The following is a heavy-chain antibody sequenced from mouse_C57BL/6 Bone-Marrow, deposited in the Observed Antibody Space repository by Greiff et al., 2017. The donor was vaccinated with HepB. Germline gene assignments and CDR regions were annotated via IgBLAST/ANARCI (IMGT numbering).Heavy chain of an antibody. Sequence: QVQLQQPGAELVRPGSSVKLSCKASGYTFTSYWMHWVKRRPIQGLEWIGNIDPSDSETHYNQKFKDKATLTVDKSSSTAYMQLSSLTSEDSAVYYCARRLPHWYFDVWGTGTTVTVSS. CDR3: ARRLPHWYFDV. CDR2: IDPSDSET. V-gene: IGHV1-52*01. J-gene: IGHJ1*03. CDR1: GYTFTSYW. D-gene: IGHD1-2*01.